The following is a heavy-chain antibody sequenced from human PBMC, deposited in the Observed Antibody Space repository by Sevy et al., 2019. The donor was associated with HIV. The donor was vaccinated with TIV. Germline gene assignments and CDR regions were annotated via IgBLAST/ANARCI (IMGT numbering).Heavy chain of an antibody. CDR2: INPNSGGT. D-gene: IGHD6-19*01. CDR1: GYTFTGYY. Sequence: ASVKVSCKASGYTFTGYYMHWVRQAPGQGLEWMGWINPNSGGTNYAQKFQGRVTMTRETSISTDYMELSRLRSDDTAVYYCASISVADNGGAFDIWGQGTMVTVSS. V-gene: IGHV1-2*02. J-gene: IGHJ3*02. CDR3: ASISVADNGGAFDI.